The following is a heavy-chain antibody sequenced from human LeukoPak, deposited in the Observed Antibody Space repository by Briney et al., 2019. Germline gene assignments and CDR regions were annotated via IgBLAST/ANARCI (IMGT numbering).Heavy chain of an antibody. CDR2: ISYDGSKK. CDR1: GFTFSSYA. CDR3: AREGTS. Sequence: GGSLRLSCAASGFTFSSYAMHWVRQAPGKGLEWVAGISYDGSKKYDADSVKGRFTISRDNSKNTLYLQMNSLRAEDTAVYYCAREGTSWGRGTLVTVSS. J-gene: IGHJ4*02. D-gene: IGHD1-7*01. V-gene: IGHV3-30-3*01.